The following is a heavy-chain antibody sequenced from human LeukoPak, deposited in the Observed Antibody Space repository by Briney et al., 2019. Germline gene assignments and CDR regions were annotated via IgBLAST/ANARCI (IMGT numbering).Heavy chain of an antibody. CDR3: ARTYYSRSSSFDY. D-gene: IGHD6-6*01. Sequence: SETLSLTCTVSDDSISSSSYYWGWIRQPPGKGLEWIGNIYYSGSTYYNPSLKSRVTISLDTSKNQFSLRLSSVTAADTAVYYCARTYYSRSSSFDYWGQGTLVTVSS. J-gene: IGHJ4*02. CDR2: IYYSGST. CDR1: DDSISSSSYY. V-gene: IGHV4-39*01.